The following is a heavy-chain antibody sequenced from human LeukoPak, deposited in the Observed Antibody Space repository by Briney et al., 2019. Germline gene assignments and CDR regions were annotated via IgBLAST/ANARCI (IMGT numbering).Heavy chain of an antibody. Sequence: KPSETLSLTCAVYGGSFSGYYWSWIRQPPGKGLEWIGEINHSGSTNYNPSLKSRVTISVDTSKNQFSLKLSSVTAADTAVYYCARGRYCNSTSCYQSHWGQGTLVTVSS. D-gene: IGHD2-2*01. CDR1: GGSFSGYY. CDR2: INHSGST. CDR3: ARGRYCNSTSCYQSH. V-gene: IGHV4-34*01. J-gene: IGHJ4*02.